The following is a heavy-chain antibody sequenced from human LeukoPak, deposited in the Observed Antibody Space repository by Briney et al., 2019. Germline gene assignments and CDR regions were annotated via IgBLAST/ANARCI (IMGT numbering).Heavy chain of an antibody. V-gene: IGHV3-23*01. CDR1: GFTFSSYA. CDR3: AKDPGPYSSGWGGFDY. J-gene: IGHJ4*02. Sequence: GGSLRLSCAASGFTFSSYAMSWVRQAPGKGLEWVSAISGSGGSTYYADSVKGRFTISRDNSKNTLYLQMNSLRAEDTAVYYCAKDPGPYSSGWGGFDYWGQGTLVTVSS. D-gene: IGHD6-19*01. CDR2: ISGSGGST.